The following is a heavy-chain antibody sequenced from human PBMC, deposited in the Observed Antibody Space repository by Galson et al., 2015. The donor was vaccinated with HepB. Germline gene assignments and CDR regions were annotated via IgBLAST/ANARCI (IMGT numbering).Heavy chain of an antibody. CDR2: MSDNGDNT. D-gene: IGHD1-26*01. Sequence: SLRLSCAASGFTFSSYGMHWVRQAPGKGLAWVSGMSDNGDNTFYADSAKGRFTISRDISKNTLYLQMNSLRAEDTAVYYCARDLYIRAGGGGGSFLGYWGQGTLVTVSS. V-gene: IGHV3-NL1*01. CDR3: ARDLYIRAGGGGGSFLGY. CDR1: GFTFSSYG. J-gene: IGHJ4*02.